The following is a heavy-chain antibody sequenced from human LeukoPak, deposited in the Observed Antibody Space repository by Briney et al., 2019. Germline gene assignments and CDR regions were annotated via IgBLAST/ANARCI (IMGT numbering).Heavy chain of an antibody. Sequence: GASVKVSCKASGYTFTGYYMHWVRQAPVQGLEWMGWINPNSGGTNYAQKFQGRVTMTRDTSISTAYMELSRLRSDDTAVYYCARDLNSSGYLLNFDYWGQGTLVTVSS. CDR1: GYTFTGYY. CDR2: INPNSGGT. D-gene: IGHD3-22*01. J-gene: IGHJ4*02. V-gene: IGHV1-2*02. CDR3: ARDLNSSGYLLNFDY.